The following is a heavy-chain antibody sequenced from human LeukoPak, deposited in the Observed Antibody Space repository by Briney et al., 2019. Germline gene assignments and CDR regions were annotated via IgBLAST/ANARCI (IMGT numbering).Heavy chain of an antibody. D-gene: IGHD2-15*01. CDR3: ARRKACSGGSCYKNWFDP. CDR2: IYPGDSDT. V-gene: IGHV5-51*01. J-gene: IGHJ5*02. Sequence: GESLKISCKGSGYSFTSYWIGWVRQMPGIGLEWMGIIYPGDSDTRYSPSFQGQVTISADKSISIAYLQWSSLKASDTAMYYCARRKACSGGSCYKNWFDPWGQGTLVTVSS. CDR1: GYSFTSYW.